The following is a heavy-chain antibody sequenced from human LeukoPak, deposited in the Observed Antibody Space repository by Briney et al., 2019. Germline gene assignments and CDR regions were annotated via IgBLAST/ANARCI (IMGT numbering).Heavy chain of an antibody. D-gene: IGHD6-19*01. CDR3: AKGVGGGWYGGVSYFDY. Sequence: SGGSLRLSCAASGFIFSSYGMHWVRQAPGKGLEWVAVISYDGSNKYYADSVKGRFTISRDNSKNTLYLQMNSLRAEDTAVYYCAKGVGGGWYGGVSYFDYWGQGTLVTVSS. CDR1: GFIFSSYG. V-gene: IGHV3-30*18. CDR2: ISYDGSNK. J-gene: IGHJ4*02.